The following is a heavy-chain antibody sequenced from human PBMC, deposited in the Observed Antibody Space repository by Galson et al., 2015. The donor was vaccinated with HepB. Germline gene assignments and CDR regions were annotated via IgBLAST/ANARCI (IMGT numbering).Heavy chain of an antibody. V-gene: IGHV3-48*04. D-gene: IGHD4-23*01. CDR2: ISSSSRTT. Sequence: SLRLSCAASGFTFSTYSMNWVRQAPGKGLEWVSYISSSSRTTYYADSVKGRFTISRDNAKNSLYLQMNSLRAEDTAVYYCARGNTVVTPDSNYFDYWGQGTLVTVSS. J-gene: IGHJ4*02. CDR3: ARGNTVVTPDSNYFDY. CDR1: GFTFSTYS.